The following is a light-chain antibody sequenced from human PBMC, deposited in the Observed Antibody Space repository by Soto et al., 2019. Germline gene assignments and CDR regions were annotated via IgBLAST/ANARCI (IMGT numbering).Light chain of an antibody. Sequence: EIVLTQSPCTLSLYPGERATLSCRASQSVSSSSLAWYQQKPGQAPRLLLYDASSRATGIPDRFSGSGSGTDFTLTISRLEPEDFAVYYCQQYGSSPLFTFGPGIKVDIK. CDR3: QQYGSSPLFT. CDR1: QSVSSSS. V-gene: IGKV3-20*01. CDR2: DAS. J-gene: IGKJ3*01.